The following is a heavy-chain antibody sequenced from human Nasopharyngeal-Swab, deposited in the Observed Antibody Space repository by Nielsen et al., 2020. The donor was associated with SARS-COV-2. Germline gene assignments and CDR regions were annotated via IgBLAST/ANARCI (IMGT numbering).Heavy chain of an antibody. V-gene: IGHV1-69*13. Sequence: SVKVSCKASGGTFSSYAISWVRQAPGQGLEWMGGIIPIFGTANYAQKFQGRVTITADESTSTAYMELSSLRSEDTAVYYCVKAGYSYGVYYFDYWGQGTLVTVSS. CDR1: GGTFSSYA. CDR2: IIPIFGTA. D-gene: IGHD5-18*01. J-gene: IGHJ4*02. CDR3: VKAGYSYGVYYFDY.